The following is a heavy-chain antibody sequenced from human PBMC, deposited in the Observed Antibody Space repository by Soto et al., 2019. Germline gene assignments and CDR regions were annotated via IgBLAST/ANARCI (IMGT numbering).Heavy chain of an antibody. CDR3: ARSQGITVARTLRYIDV. J-gene: IGHJ6*03. CDR2: MNPNSGNT. D-gene: IGHD1-20*01. V-gene: IGHV1-8*01. Sequence: ASVKVSCKASGYTFTSYDINWVRQATGQGLEWMGWMNPNSGNTGYAQKFQGRVTMTRNTSISTAYMELSSLRSEDTAVYYCARSQGITVARTLRYIDVRDKGTTVTGSS. CDR1: GYTFTSYD.